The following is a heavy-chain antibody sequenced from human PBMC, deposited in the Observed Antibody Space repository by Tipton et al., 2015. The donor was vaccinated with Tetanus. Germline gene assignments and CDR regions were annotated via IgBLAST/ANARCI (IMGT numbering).Heavy chain of an antibody. D-gene: IGHD5-18*01. V-gene: IGHV4-31*03. CDR3: SSSVGQLWF. CDR1: GGSSSSRSYY. J-gene: IGHJ4*01. Sequence: TLSLTCTVSGGSSSSRSYYWSWIRQHPVKGLEWIGYIYYTGSTYYNPSLKSRVIISADTSKNQFSLKLSSVTAADTVVYYCSSSVGQLWFWGQGSLVTVSS. CDR2: IYYTGST.